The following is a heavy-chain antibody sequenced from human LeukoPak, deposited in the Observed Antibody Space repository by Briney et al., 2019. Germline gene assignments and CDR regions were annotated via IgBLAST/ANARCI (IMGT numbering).Heavy chain of an antibody. CDR3: ASVGRGYSGYDSSVFDY. Sequence: ASVKVSCKASGYTFTGYYIHWVRQAPGQGLEWMGWINPNSGGTNYAQKFQGRVTMTRDTSISTAYMELSRLRSDDTAVYYCASVGRGYSGYDSSVFDYWGQGTLVTVSS. CDR2: INPNSGGT. V-gene: IGHV1-2*02. D-gene: IGHD5-12*01. J-gene: IGHJ4*02. CDR1: GYTFTGYY.